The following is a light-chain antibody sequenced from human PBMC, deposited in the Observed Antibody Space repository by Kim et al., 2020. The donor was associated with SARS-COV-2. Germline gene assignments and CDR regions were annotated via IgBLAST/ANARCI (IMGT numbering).Light chain of an antibody. J-gene: IGKJ2*01. Sequence: EIVMTQSPATLSVSPGERATLSCRPSQSISTYLAWYQQKPGQAPRLLIYGASTRATGVPARFSASGSGTEFTLTISSLQSDDFAVYFCHQYNDWPPGDTFGQGTKVDIK. V-gene: IGKV3-15*01. CDR1: QSISTY. CDR2: GAS. CDR3: HQYNDWPPGDT.